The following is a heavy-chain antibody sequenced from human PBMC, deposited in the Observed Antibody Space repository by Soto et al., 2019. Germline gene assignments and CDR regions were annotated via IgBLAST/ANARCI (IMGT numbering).Heavy chain of an antibody. J-gene: IGHJ3*02. CDR1: GFTFSRYA. D-gene: IGHD3-3*01. V-gene: IGHV3-64*01. Sequence: EVQLVESGGGLVQPGGSLRLSCAASGFTFSRYAMHWVRQAPGKGLEYVSAINTNGGSTSYANSVKGRFTISRDNSKNTLYLQMGSLRAEDMAVYYCARGPEWYAFDIWGQGTMVTVSS. CDR2: INTNGGST. CDR3: ARGPEWYAFDI.